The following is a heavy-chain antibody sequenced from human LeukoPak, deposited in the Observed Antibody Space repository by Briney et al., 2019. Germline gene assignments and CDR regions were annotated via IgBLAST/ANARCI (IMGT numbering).Heavy chain of an antibody. Sequence: SETLSLTCTVSGYSISSYYWSWIRQPPGKGLEWIGYIYYSGSTNHNPSLKSRVTISVDTSKNQFSLKLSSVTAADTAVYYCASSLGGNSGGYWGQGTLVTVSS. V-gene: IGHV4-59*01. D-gene: IGHD4-23*01. CDR2: IYYSGST. CDR1: GYSISSYY. J-gene: IGHJ4*02. CDR3: ASSLGGNSGGY.